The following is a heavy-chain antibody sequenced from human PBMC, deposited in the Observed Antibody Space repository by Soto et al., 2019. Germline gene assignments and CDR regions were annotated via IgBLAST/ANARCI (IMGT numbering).Heavy chain of an antibody. CDR2: ISGSGGST. D-gene: IGHD3-3*01. Sequence: HPGGSLRLSCTASGFTFRSYAMSWVRQAPGKGLEWVSAISGSGGSTYYADSVKGRFTISRDNSKNTLYLQMNSLRAEDTAVYYCAKETRLRFLDLYDWFDPWGQGSLVTVSS. J-gene: IGHJ5*02. CDR1: GFTFRSYA. CDR3: AKETRLRFLDLYDWFDP. V-gene: IGHV3-23*01.